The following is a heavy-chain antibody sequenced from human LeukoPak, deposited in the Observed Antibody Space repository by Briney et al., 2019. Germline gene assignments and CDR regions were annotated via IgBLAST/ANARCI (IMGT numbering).Heavy chain of an antibody. V-gene: IGHV4-39*07. CDR2: IYYSGST. CDR3: ARDLYSSSWYSDY. J-gene: IGHJ4*02. Sequence: PSETLSLTCTVSGGSISSSSYYWGWIRQPPGKGLEWIGSIYYSGSTYYNPSLKSRVTISVDTSKNQFSLKLSSVTAADTAVYYCARDLYSSSWYSDYWGQGTLVTVSS. CDR1: GGSISSSSYY. D-gene: IGHD6-13*01.